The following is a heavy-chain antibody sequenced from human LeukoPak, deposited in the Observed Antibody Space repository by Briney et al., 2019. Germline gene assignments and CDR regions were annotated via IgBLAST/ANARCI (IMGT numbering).Heavy chain of an antibody. D-gene: IGHD3-10*01. CDR3: AKEGAYPIITYDS. Sequence: GPLRLSCAASGFTFSRYWMNWVRQAPGKGLKWVANIKRDGNEKFYVDSVKGRFSIYRDNAKNSLYLQMDSLRAEDTAVYYCAKEGAYPIITYDSWGQGGRVSVS. J-gene: IGHJ5*01. V-gene: IGHV3-7*01. CDR2: IKRDGNEK. CDR1: GFTFSRYW.